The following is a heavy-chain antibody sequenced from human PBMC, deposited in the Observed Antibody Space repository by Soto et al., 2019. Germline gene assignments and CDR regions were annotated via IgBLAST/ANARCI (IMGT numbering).Heavy chain of an antibody. V-gene: IGHV4-59*01. J-gene: IGHJ6*02. Sequence: SETLSLTCTVSGGSISSYYWSWIRQPPGKGLEWIGYIYYSGSTNYNPSLKSRVTISVDTSKSQFSLKLSSVTAADTAVYYCARGGLRYTYGMDVWGQGTTVTVSS. CDR2: IYYSGST. D-gene: IGHD3-9*01. CDR1: GGSISSYY. CDR3: ARGGLRYTYGMDV.